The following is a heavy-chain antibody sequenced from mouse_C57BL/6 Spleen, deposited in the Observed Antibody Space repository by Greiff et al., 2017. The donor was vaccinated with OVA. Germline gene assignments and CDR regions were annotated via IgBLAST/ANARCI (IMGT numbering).Heavy chain of an antibody. J-gene: IGHJ3*01. CDR2: IYPGDGDT. CDR3: ARALYYGSSAWFAY. Sequence: QVQLQQSGPELVKPGASVKISCKASGYAFSSSWMNWVKQRPGKGLEWIGRIYPGDGDTNYNGKFKGKATLTADKSSSTAYMQLSSLTSEDSAVYVCARALYYGSSAWFAYWGQGTLVTVSA. D-gene: IGHD1-1*01. CDR1: GYAFSSSW. V-gene: IGHV1-82*01.